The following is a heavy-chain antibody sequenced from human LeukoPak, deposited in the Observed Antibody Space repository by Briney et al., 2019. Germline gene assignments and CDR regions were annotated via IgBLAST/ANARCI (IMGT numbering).Heavy chain of an antibody. Sequence: SETLSPTCAVSGDSVSICGYSFTWIRQPPGKGLEWIWYIYHSGSTYSNPSLKIRVTMSVHRSKNQFSLKLNSMTAADTAVYYGAGRSGSAWYYDYWGQGNLVIVSS. CDR2: IYHSGST. D-gene: IGHD3-3*01. CDR3: AGRSGSAWYYDY. V-gene: IGHV4-30-2*01. CDR1: GDSVSICGYS. J-gene: IGHJ4*02.